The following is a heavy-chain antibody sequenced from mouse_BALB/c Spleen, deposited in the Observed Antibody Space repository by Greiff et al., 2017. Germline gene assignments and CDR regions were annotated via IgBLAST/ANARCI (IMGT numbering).Heavy chain of an antibody. CDR2: IYPGSGNT. V-gene: IGHV1-63*01. J-gene: IGHJ4*01. Sequence: QVQLQQSGAELVRPGTSVKISCKASGYAFTNYWLGWVKQRPGHGLEWIGDIYPGSGNTYYNEKFKGKATLTADKSSSTAYMQLSSLTSEDSAVYCCARGGYPHYYAMDYWGQGTSVTVSA. CDR1: GYAFTNYW. CDR3: ARGGYPHYYAMDY. D-gene: IGHD2-2*01.